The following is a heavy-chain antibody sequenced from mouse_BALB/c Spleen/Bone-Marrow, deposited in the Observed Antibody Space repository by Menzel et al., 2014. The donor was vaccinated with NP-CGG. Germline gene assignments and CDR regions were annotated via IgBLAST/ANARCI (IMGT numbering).Heavy chain of an antibody. D-gene: IGHD2-14*01. V-gene: IGHV5-4*02. CDR1: GFTFSDYY. CDR2: ISDGGTYT. J-gene: IGHJ3*01. Sequence: EVKLVESGGGLVKPGGSLKLPCAASGFTFSDYYIYWVRQTPEKRLEWVATISDGGTYTYYPDTVKGRFTISRDNAKNNLYLQMNGLKSEDTAMYYCVRDGDYWYAYWGQGTLVTVSA. CDR3: VRDGDYWYAY.